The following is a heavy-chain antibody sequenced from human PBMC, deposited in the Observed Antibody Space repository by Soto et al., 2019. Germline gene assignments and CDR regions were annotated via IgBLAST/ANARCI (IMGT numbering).Heavy chain of an antibody. Sequence: ASVKVSCKASGGTFSSYTISWVRQAPGQGLEWMGRIIPILGIANYAQKFQGRVTITADKSTSTAYMELSSLRSEDTAVYCCAIGRMVRGVIAIDYWGQGTLVTVSS. CDR3: AIGRMVRGVIAIDY. V-gene: IGHV1-69*02. CDR2: IIPILGIA. D-gene: IGHD3-10*01. CDR1: GGTFSSYT. J-gene: IGHJ4*02.